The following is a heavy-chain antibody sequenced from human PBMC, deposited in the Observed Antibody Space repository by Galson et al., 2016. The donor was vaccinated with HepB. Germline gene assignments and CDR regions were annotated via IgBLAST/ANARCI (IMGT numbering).Heavy chain of an antibody. CDR3: ARGSSSWRYYYYSGMDV. CDR2: ISYDGSNK. CDR1: GFTFSSYA. Sequence: SLRLSCAASGFTFSSYAMHWVRQAPGKGLEWVAVISYDGSNKYNADSVKGRFTISRDNSKNTLYLQMNSLRAEDTAVYYCARGSSSWRYYYYSGMDVWGQGTTVTVSS. V-gene: IGHV3-30-3*01. D-gene: IGHD6-13*01. J-gene: IGHJ6*02.